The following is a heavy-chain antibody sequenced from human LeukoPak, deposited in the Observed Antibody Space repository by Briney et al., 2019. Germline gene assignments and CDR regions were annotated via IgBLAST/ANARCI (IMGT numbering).Heavy chain of an antibody. V-gene: IGHV3-7*01. D-gene: IGHD4-17*01. CDR1: GFTFTSYW. Sequence: GGSLRLSCAASGFTFTSYWMSWVRQAPGKGLEWVANIKQDGSEKYYVDSVKGRFTISRDNAKNSLYLQMNSLRAEDTAVYYCARDPYGDYFDYWGQGTLVTVSS. CDR2: IKQDGSEK. J-gene: IGHJ4*02. CDR3: ARDPYGDYFDY.